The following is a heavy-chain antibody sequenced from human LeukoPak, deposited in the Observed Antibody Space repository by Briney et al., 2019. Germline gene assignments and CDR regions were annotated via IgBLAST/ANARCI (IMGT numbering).Heavy chain of an antibody. D-gene: IGHD1-1*01. V-gene: IGHV4-39*07. CDR3: ARGSRDDPFDY. J-gene: IGHJ4*02. CDR1: GGSISSSSYY. Sequence: PSETLSLTCTVSGGSISSSSYYWGWIRQPPGKGLEWIGSIYYSGSPYYNPSLKSRVTISVDTSKNQFSLKLSSVTAADTAVYYCARGSRDDPFDYWGQGTLVTVSS. CDR2: IYYSGSP.